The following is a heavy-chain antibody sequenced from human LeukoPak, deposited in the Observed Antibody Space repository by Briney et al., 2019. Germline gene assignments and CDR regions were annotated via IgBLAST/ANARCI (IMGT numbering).Heavy chain of an antibody. D-gene: IGHD6-6*01. CDR3: ARDLRIAARPFSCGFDP. CDR1: GYTFTGYY. CDR2: INPNSGGT. Sequence: GASVKVSCKASGYTFTGYYMHWVRQAPGQGLEWVGWINPNSGGTNYAQKFQGRVTMTRDTSISTAYMELSRLRSDDTAVYYCARDLRIAARPFSCGFDPWGQGTLVTVSS. V-gene: IGHV1-2*02. J-gene: IGHJ5*02.